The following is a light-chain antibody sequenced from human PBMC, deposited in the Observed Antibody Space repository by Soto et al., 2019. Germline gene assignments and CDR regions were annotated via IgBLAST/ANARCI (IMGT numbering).Light chain of an antibody. Sequence: QSVLTQPPSASGSPGQSVTISCTGSKSDIGIYDFVSWYQHHPGKAPRLIIYEVVQRPSGVPDRFSGSNSGNTASLTVSGLQDADEADYFCKSYAGSNTYVVGTGTKLTVL. J-gene: IGLJ1*01. CDR1: KSDIGIYDF. V-gene: IGLV2-8*01. CDR2: EVV. CDR3: KSYAGSNTYV.